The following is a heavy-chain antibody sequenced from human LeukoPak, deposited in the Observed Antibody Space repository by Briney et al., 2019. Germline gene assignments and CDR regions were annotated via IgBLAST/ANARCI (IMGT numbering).Heavy chain of an antibody. CDR2: IYYSGST. Sequence: SETLSLTCTVSGCSISSSSYYWGWIRQPPGKGLEWIGSIYYSGSTYYNPSLKSRVTISVDTSKNQFSLKLSSVTAADTAVYYCARDPADWGFGESPSYFDYWGQGTLVTASS. D-gene: IGHD3-10*01. J-gene: IGHJ4*02. CDR1: GCSISSSSYY. V-gene: IGHV4-39*07. CDR3: ARDPADWGFGESPSYFDY.